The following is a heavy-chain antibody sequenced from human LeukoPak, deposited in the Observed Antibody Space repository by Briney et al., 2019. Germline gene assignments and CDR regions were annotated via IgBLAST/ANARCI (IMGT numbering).Heavy chain of an antibody. CDR3: ARGDWRIAAAAQDYYYGMDV. Sequence: GGSLRLSCAASGFTFSSYAMHWVRQAPGKGLEYVSAISSNGGSTYYANSVKGRFTISRDNSKNTLYLQMGSLRAEDMAVYYCARGDWRIAAAAQDYYYGMDVWGQGTTVTVSS. CDR2: ISSNGGST. D-gene: IGHD6-13*01. CDR1: GFTFSSYA. J-gene: IGHJ6*02. V-gene: IGHV3-64*01.